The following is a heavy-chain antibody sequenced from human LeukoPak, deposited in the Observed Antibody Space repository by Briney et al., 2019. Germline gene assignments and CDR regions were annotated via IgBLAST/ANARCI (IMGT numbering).Heavy chain of an antibody. CDR2: IDGNSGGT. V-gene: IGHV3-23*01. Sequence: PGGSLRLSCAASGFSFSTYGMSWVRQAPGKGLDWVSSIDGNSGGTYYADSVKGRFTISRDNSKNMLYLQMNSLRAEDTAVYYCAPLAVAGSEFGSWGQGTLVTVSS. J-gene: IGHJ4*02. CDR1: GFSFSTYG. CDR3: APLAVAGSEFGS. D-gene: IGHD6-19*01.